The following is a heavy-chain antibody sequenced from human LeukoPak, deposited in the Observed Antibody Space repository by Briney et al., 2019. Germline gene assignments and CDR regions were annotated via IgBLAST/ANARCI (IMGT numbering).Heavy chain of an antibody. D-gene: IGHD5-24*01. V-gene: IGHV4-59*01. CDR3: ARARDGHINNWFDP. CDR1: GGSINSYY. J-gene: IGHJ5*02. Sequence: KPSETLSLTCTVSGGSINSYYWSWIRQPPGKGLEWIGYIYYSGSTNYNPSLKSRVTISVDTSKNQFSLKMSSVTAADTAVYYCARARDGHINNWFDPWGQGTLATVSS. CDR2: IYYSGST.